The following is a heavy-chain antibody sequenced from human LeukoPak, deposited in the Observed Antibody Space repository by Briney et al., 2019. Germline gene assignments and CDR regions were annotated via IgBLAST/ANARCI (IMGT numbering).Heavy chain of an antibody. J-gene: IGHJ3*02. D-gene: IGHD2-21*02. CDR1: GFIVSSNY. CDR2: IYSGGST. V-gene: IGHV3-53*01. CDR3: VRDSRNCGGDCYASDI. Sequence: GGSLRLSCAASGFIVSSNYMSWVRQAPGKGLEWVSVIYSGGSTKHADSVKGRFTISRDNSKNTLYLQMNSLRAEDTAVYYCVRDSRNCGGDCYASDIWGQGTMVSVSS.